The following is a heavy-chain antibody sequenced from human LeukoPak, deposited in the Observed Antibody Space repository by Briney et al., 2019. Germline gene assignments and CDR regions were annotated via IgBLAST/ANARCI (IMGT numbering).Heavy chain of an antibody. J-gene: IGHJ4*02. CDR1: GFPFSVYE. Sequence: GGSLRLSCAVSGFPFSVYEMNWVRQAPGKGLEWVSNIASSGTTIYYADSVKGRFSISRDNAMSSLYLQMNSLRVEDTAVYYCALLAVASDFDCWGQGALVTVSS. CDR3: ALLAVASDFDC. CDR2: IASSGTTI. D-gene: IGHD6-19*01. V-gene: IGHV3-48*03.